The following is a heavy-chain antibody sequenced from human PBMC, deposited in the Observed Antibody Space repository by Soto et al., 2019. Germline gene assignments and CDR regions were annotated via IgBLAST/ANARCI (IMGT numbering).Heavy chain of an antibody. V-gene: IGHV3-15*05. CDR1: GFTFSNVW. CDR2: IKNKIDGGIT. CDR3: TTNDAFDI. Sequence: EVQLVESGGGLVKPGGSLRLSCAASGFTFSNVWMTWVRQAPGKGLEWVGRIKNKIDGGITDYAAPVKGRFTISRDDSKTTVYLQMYSLKIEDTAVYYCTTNDAFDIWGQGTMVTVSS. J-gene: IGHJ3*02.